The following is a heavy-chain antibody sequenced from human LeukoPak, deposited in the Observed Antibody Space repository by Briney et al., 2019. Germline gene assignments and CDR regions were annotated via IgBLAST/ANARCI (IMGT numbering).Heavy chain of an antibody. D-gene: IGHD3-10*01. Sequence: GGSLRLSCAATGFTFSNYAIHWGRQAPGKGMEWVAFISDDGSRQHYADSVKGRFTISRDNSKNTLNLQMNSLRAEDTAVYYCVKDRTGTYTLDYWGQGTLVTVSS. CDR2: ISDDGSRQ. CDR1: GFTFSNYA. CDR3: VKDRTGTYTLDY. V-gene: IGHV3-30-3*01. J-gene: IGHJ4*02.